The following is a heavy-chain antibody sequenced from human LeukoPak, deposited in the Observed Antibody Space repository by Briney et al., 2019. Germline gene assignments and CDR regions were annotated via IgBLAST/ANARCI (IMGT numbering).Heavy chain of an antibody. CDR2: IYHSGST. CDR3: ARGSYGPDY. J-gene: IGHJ4*02. V-gene: IGHV4-30-2*01. Sequence: SETLSLTCAVSGGSISSGGYSWSWIRQPPGKGLEWIGYIYHSGSTYYNPSLKSRVTISVDRSKNQFSLRLSSVTAADTAVYYCARGSYGPDYWGQGTLVTVSS. CDR1: GGSISSGGYS. D-gene: IGHD5-18*01.